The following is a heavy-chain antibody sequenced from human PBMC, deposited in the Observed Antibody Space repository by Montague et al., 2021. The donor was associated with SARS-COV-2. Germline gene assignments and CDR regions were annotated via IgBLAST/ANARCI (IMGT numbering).Heavy chain of an antibody. CDR3: ARGRFYYDSGELGS. CDR1: GGSTNNYY. CDR2: IHASGIS. J-gene: IGHJ5*02. D-gene: IGHD3-22*01. V-gene: IGHV4-4*07. Sequence: SETLSLTCTVSGGSTNNYYWSWIRQPAGKGLEWIGRIHASGISTYNPSLKTRVTMSVDTSKNQFSLKLSSVTAADTAVYYCARGRFYYDSGELGSWGQGTLGTVSS.